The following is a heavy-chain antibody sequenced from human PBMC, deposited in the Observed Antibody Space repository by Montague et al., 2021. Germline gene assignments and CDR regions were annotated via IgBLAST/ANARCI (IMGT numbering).Heavy chain of an antibody. D-gene: IGHD3-10*01. Sequence: SETLSLTCTVSSGSIFHAHWSWVRQPPGKGLEWLGSMFYGGATSNNPSLKSRVTMSIDTSTNQFSLKLRFVTAADTAVYYCAKQDYFVSGTSYKGFDPWGQGILVTVSS. J-gene: IGHJ5*02. CDR2: MFYGGAT. V-gene: IGHV4-59*08. CDR3: AKQDYFVSGTSYKGFDP. CDR1: SGSIFHAH.